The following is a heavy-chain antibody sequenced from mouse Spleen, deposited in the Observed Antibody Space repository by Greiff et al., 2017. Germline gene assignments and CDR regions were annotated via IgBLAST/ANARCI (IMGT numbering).Heavy chain of an antibody. V-gene: IGHV3-6*01. J-gene: IGHJ3*01. CDR1: GYSITSGYY. CDR2: ISYDGSN. CDR3: ARWGGIAWFAY. Sequence: DVKLQESGPGLVKPSQSLSLTCSVTGYSITSGYYWNWIRQFPGNKLEWMGYISYDGSNNYNPSLKNRISITRDTSKNQFFLKLNSVTTEDTATYYCARWGGIAWFAYWGQGTLVTVSA.